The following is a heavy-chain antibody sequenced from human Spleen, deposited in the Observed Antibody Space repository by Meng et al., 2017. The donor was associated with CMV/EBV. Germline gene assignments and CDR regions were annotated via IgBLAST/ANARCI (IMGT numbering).Heavy chain of an antibody. CDR2: ISWDGSVT. Sequence: GGSLRLSCEVSGFTFSNFPMHWIRQAPGKGLEWVAVISWDGSVTKYADSVKGRFTISRDNAKNSLYLQMNSLRVEDTAVYYCARGGSYYDFWSTLWGQGTTVTVSS. D-gene: IGHD3-3*01. V-gene: IGHV3-30-3*01. CDR1: GFTFSNFP. J-gene: IGHJ6*02. CDR3: ARGGSYYDFWSTL.